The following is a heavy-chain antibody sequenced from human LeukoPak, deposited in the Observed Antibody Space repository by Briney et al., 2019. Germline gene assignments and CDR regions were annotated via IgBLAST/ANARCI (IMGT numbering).Heavy chain of an antibody. CDR2: ISSSGSTI. CDR1: GFTFSSYE. Sequence: GGSLRLSCAASGFTFSSYEMNWVRQAPGKGLEWVSYISSSGSTIYYADSVKGRFTISRDNAKNSLYLQMNSLRAEDTAVYYCARFLRSGAPQWGQGTLVTVSS. CDR3: ARFLRSGAPQ. V-gene: IGHV3-48*03. D-gene: IGHD2/OR15-2a*01. J-gene: IGHJ4*02.